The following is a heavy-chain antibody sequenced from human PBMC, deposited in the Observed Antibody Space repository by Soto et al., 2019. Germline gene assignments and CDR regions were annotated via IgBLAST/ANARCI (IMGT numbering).Heavy chain of an antibody. CDR3: AGSIAARLFDY. J-gene: IGHJ4*02. Sequence: KTSETLSLTCAVSGGSISSGGYSWSWIRQPPGKGLEWIGYIYHSGSTYYNPSLKSRVTISVDRSKNQFSLKLSSVTAADTAVYYCAGSIAARLFDYWGQGTLVTVSS. CDR1: GGSISSGGYS. CDR2: IYHSGST. D-gene: IGHD6-6*01. V-gene: IGHV4-30-2*01.